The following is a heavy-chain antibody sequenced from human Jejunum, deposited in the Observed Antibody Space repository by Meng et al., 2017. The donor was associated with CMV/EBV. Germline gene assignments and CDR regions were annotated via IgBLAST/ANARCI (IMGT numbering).Heavy chain of an antibody. CDR1: DYY. Sequence: DYYMTWIRQAPGKWLEWISSISSNESVIYYGDSVKGRFTIARDNAKNSLHLQMSSLRAEDTAVYYCARGVWVGYCPNVFCFNNWFDPWGQGTLVTVSS. CDR2: ISSNESVI. J-gene: IGHJ5*02. V-gene: IGHV3-11*01. CDR3: ARGVWVGYCPNVFCFNNWFDP. D-gene: IGHD2-8*01.